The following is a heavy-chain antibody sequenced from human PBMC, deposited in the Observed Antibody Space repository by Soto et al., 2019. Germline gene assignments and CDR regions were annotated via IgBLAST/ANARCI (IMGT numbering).Heavy chain of an antibody. Sequence: PGGSLRLSCAASGFPFSTYGMHWVRQAPGKGLEWVATIWFDGSDQYYADSVKGRFTISRDNSKNTLYLQMNSLRVEDTAVYYCARQRDYYYYIDVWGKGTTVTVSS. J-gene: IGHJ6*03. D-gene: IGHD6-25*01. CDR2: IWFDGSDQ. CDR1: GFPFSTYG. CDR3: ARQRDYYYYIDV. V-gene: IGHV3-33*01.